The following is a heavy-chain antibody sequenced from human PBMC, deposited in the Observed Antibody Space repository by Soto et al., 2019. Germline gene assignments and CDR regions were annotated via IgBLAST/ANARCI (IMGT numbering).Heavy chain of an antibody. V-gene: IGHV3-23*01. J-gene: IGHJ4*02. CDR2: ISSSGGST. CDR1: GFTLTCCA. CDR3: AKDGRKDGYINSDY. Sequence: EVQLLESGGGLVQPGGSLRLSCAASGFTLTCCAMTWVRQAPGKGLEWVSSISSSGGSTYYADTVKGRFTISRDNSKNTLSLQMNSLRAEDTAVYYCAKDGRKDGYINSDYWGQGTLVTVSS. D-gene: IGHD5-12*01.